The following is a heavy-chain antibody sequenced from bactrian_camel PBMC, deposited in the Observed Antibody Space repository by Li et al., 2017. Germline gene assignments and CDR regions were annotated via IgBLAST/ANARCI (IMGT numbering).Heavy chain of an antibody. V-gene: IGHV3S55*01. CDR1: GFTGGRHC. Sequence: HVQLVESGGGSVQAEGSLRLSCVASGFTGGRHCMAWFRQLPGKEREAVAAIYTSGTTYYADSVKGRFTISLDNTRTTVYLQMSSLKVEDTAMYYCATEMIGMRSKYWGQGTQVTVS. J-gene: IGHJ4*01. CDR2: IYTSGTT. D-gene: IGHD1*01. CDR3: ATEMIGMRSKY.